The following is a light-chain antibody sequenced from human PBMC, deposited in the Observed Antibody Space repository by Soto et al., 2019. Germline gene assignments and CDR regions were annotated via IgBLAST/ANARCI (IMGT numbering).Light chain of an antibody. J-gene: IGKJ5*01. CDR1: QGISNF. Sequence: DIQMTQSPSSLSASAGDRVTITCRASQGISNFLAWFQQKPGKAPKYLIHEASTLQSGVPSKISGSGWGTDFTLTINNLQPEDSGTYYCQQYDSYPVTFGQGTRLEI. CDR3: QQYDSYPVT. V-gene: IGKV1-16*02. CDR2: EAS.